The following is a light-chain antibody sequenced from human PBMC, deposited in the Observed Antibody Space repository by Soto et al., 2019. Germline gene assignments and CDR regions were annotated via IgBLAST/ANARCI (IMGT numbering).Light chain of an antibody. V-gene: IGKV3-11*01. Sequence: DIVLTQSPATLSLSPGERTTHSCRASHSVSSYLVWYQQKPGQAPRLLIYDASNRATGILASFSGSGSGTDFTLTISSLEPDDFAVYYCHQHNNWPSTFGQGTKVEIK. J-gene: IGKJ1*01. CDR2: DAS. CDR1: HSVSSY. CDR3: HQHNNWPST.